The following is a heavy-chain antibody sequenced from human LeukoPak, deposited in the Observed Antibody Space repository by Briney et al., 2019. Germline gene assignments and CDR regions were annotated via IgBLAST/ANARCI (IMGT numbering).Heavy chain of an antibody. J-gene: IGHJ6*04. D-gene: IGHD3-10*02. CDR2: ISSGGSPI. Sequence: GGSLRLSCAASGFTFSSYEMNWVRQAPGKGLEWVSYISSGGSPIYYADSVKGRFTISRDNAKNSLYLQMNSLRAEDTAVYYCAELGICMIGGGRGKGATVTISS. V-gene: IGHV3-48*03. CDR1: GFTFSSYE. CDR3: AELGICMIGGG.